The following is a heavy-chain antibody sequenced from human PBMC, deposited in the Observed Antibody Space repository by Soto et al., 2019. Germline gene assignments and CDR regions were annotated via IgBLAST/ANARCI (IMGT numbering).Heavy chain of an antibody. CDR1: GFTLSDLY. CDR3: VKSGDNYNLLDY. CDR2: SSNSGAFT. V-gene: IGHV3-11*06. J-gene: IGHJ4*02. D-gene: IGHD1-1*01. Sequence: GGSLSLSSAASGFTLSDLYMSWIRQVPGKGLEWIGYSSNSGAFTRYADSVKGRFSISRDNAKSSLYLQISSLRGDDTATYYCVKSGDNYNLLDYWGQGTPVTVPS.